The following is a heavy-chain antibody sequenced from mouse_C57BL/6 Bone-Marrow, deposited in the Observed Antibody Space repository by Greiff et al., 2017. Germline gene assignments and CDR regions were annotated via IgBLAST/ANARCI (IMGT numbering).Heavy chain of an antibody. J-gene: IGHJ3*01. D-gene: IGHD1-1*01. V-gene: IGHV1-81*01. CDR2: IYPRSGNT. CDR1: GYTFTSYG. Sequence: QVQLQQSGAELARPGASVKLSCKASGYTFTSYGISWVKQRTGQGLEWIGEIYPRSGNTYYNEKFKGKATLTADKSSSTAYMELRSLTSEDAAVYVCARSGSTVGDYWGQGTLVTVSA. CDR3: ARSGSTVGDY.